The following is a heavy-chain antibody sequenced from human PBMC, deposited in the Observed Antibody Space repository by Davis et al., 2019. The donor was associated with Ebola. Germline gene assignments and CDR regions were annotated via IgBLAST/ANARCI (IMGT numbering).Heavy chain of an antibody. CDR3: ARAHTYYYDSSGYSSSGWYFDY. D-gene: IGHD3-22*01. CDR2: IYYSGST. J-gene: IGHJ4*02. V-gene: IGHV4-59*01. Sequence: SETLSLTCTVSGGSISSYYWSWIRQPPGKGLEWIGYIYYSGSTNYNPSLKSRVTISVDTSKNQFSLKLSSVTAADTAVYYCARAHTYYYDSSGYSSSGWYFDYWGQGTLVTVSS. CDR1: GGSISSYY.